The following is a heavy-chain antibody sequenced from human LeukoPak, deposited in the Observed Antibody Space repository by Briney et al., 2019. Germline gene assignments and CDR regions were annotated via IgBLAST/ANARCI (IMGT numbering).Heavy chain of an antibody. J-gene: IGHJ4*02. V-gene: IGHV4-38-2*02. CDR3: ARVGTGAHFDY. CDR1: GYSISSGYY. D-gene: IGHD7-27*01. Sequence: SETLSLTCTVSGYSISSGYYWGWIRQPPGKGLEWIGSIYHSGSTYYNPSLKSRVTISVDTSKNQFSLKLSSVTAADTAVYYCARVGTGAHFDYWGQGTLVTVSS. CDR2: IYHSGST.